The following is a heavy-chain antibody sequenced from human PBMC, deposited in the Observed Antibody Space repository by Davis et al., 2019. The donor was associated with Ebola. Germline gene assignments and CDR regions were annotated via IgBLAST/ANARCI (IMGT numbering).Heavy chain of an antibody. CDR2: LGTSADT. CDR3: AKDNRNIWSEV. Sequence: GGSLRLSCAASGFVFRTYVMSWVRQAPGKGLEWVSTLGTSADTYYADSVKGRFTISRDNSKNPLYLQMNGLRVEDTAIYYCAKDNRNIWSEVWGQGTMVTVSS. J-gene: IGHJ3*01. D-gene: IGHD2/OR15-2a*01. CDR1: GFVFRTYV. V-gene: IGHV3-23*01.